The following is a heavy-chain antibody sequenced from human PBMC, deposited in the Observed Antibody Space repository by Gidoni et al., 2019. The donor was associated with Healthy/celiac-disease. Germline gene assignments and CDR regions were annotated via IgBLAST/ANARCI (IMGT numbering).Heavy chain of an antibody. V-gene: IGHV4-39*01. CDR2: IYYSGST. CDR3: ARHGGYYGSGFNWFDP. Sequence: QLQLQESGPGLVKPSETLSLTCTVSGGSISSSSYYWGWIRQPPGKGLEWIGRIYYSGSTYYNPSLKSRVTISVDTSKNQFSLKLSSVTAADTAVYYCARHGGYYGSGFNWFDPWGQGTLVTVSS. CDR1: GGSISSSSYY. D-gene: IGHD3-10*01. J-gene: IGHJ5*02.